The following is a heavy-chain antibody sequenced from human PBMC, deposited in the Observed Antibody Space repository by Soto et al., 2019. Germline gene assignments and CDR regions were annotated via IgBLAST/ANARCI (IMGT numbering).Heavy chain of an antibody. V-gene: IGHV3-30-3*01. CDR3: ARVHPSGSYDY. J-gene: IGHJ4*02. CDR2: ISYDGSNK. D-gene: IGHD1-26*01. Sequence: VQLVESGGGVVQPGRSLRLSCAASGFTFSRYAMHWVRQAPGKGLEWVAVISYDGSNKYYADSVKGRFTISRDNSKNTLYLQMNSLRAEDTAVYYCARVHPSGSYDYWGQGTLVTVSS. CDR1: GFTFSRYA.